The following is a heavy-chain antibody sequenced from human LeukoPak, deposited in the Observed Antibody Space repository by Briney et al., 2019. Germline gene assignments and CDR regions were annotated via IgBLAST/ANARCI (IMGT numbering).Heavy chain of an antibody. CDR1: GGSISSSSFF. Sequence: SETLSLTCSVSGGSISSSSFFWGWIRQPPGKGLEWIGSIYYGGTTYYNPSLRSRVSISVDTSKNRFSLRLSSLTAADTAMYYCARLPRGLRYFDWLTWGQGTLVTVSS. CDR2: IYYGGTT. J-gene: IGHJ4*02. CDR3: ARLPRGLRYFDWLT. V-gene: IGHV4-39*01. D-gene: IGHD3-9*01.